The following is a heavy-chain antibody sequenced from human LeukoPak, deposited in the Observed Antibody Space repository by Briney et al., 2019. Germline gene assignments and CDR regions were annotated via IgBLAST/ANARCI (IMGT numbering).Heavy chain of an antibody. CDR1: GFTFSSYA. J-gene: IGHJ4*02. D-gene: IGHD3-16*01. V-gene: IGHV3-23*01. Sequence: SGGSLRLSCAASGFTFSSYAMSWVRQAPGKGLEWVSAIRGSGGGTNYGDSVRGRFTISRDNSKNTLYLQMNSLRAEDTAVYYCARVIWGYSDYWGQGTLVTVSS. CDR3: ARVIWGYSDY. CDR2: IRGSGGGT.